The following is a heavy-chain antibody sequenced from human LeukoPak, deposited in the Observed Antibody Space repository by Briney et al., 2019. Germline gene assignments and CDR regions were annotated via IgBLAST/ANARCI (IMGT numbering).Heavy chain of an antibody. CDR3: AKDGGSSSGWYGAFDI. D-gene: IGHD6-19*01. J-gene: IGHJ3*02. V-gene: IGHV3-30*04. CDR2: ISYDGSNK. CDR1: GFTFSSYA. Sequence: GGSLRLSCAASGFTFSSYAMHWVRQAPGKGLEWVAVISYDGSNKYYADSVKGRFTISRDNSKNTLYLQMNSLRAEDTAVYYCAKDGGSSSGWYGAFDIWGQGTMVTVSS.